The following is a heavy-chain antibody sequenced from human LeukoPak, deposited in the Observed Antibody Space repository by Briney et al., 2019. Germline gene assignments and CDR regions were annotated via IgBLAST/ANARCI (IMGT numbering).Heavy chain of an antibody. V-gene: IGHV3-30-3*01. Sequence: GGSLRLSCAASGFTFSSYAMHWVRQAPGKGLEWVAVISYDGSNKYYADSVKGRFTISRDNSKNTLYLQMNSLRAEDTAVYYCAREGTRRPGSYFDYWGQGTLVTVSS. J-gene: IGHJ4*02. CDR3: AREGTRRPGSYFDY. D-gene: IGHD1-1*01. CDR2: ISYDGSNK. CDR1: GFTFSSYA.